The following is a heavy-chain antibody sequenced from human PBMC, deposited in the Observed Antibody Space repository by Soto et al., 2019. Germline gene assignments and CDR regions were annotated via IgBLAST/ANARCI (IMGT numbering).Heavy chain of an antibody. J-gene: IGHJ4*02. CDR1: GGSISSYY. CDR2: IYYSGST. V-gene: IGHV4-59*08. D-gene: IGHD4-17*01. CDR3: ASLHDYGDSLYDY. Sequence: SSETLSLTCTVSGGSISSYYWNWIRQPPGKGLEWIGYIYYSGSTNYNPSLESRVTISVDTSKNQFSLKLRSVTAADTAVYYCASLHDYGDSLYDYWGQGTLVTVSS.